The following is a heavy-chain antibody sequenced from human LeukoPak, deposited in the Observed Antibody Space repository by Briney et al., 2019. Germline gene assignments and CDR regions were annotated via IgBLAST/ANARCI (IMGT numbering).Heavy chain of an antibody. D-gene: IGHD4/OR15-4a*01. CDR3: ARDLEGASYLDY. Sequence: GASVKVSCTASGYTFTVYYFHWVRQAPGQGLEWMGWIHPNSGGTHYAQKFQGRVTMTRDTSISTAYMELNSLRSDDTAVYYCARDLEGASYLDYWGQGTLVTVSS. J-gene: IGHJ4*02. CDR1: GYTFTVYY. V-gene: IGHV1-2*02. CDR2: IHPNSGGT.